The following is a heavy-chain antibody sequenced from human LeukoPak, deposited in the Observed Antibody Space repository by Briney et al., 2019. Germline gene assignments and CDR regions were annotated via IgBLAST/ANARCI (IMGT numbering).Heavy chain of an antibody. V-gene: IGHV1-2*02. Sequence: ASVKVSCKASGYTFTCYYMHWVRQAPGQGLEWMGWINPNSGGTNYAQKFQGRVTMTRDTSISTAYMELSSLRSEDTAVYYCARDYRSASMFDYWGQGTLVTVSS. CDR3: ARDYRSASMFDY. D-gene: IGHD3-16*02. J-gene: IGHJ4*02. CDR1: GYTFTCYY. CDR2: INPNSGGT.